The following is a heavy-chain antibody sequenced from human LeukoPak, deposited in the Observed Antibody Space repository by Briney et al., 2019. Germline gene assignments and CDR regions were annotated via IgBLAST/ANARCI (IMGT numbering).Heavy chain of an antibody. CDR2: IIPIFGTA. J-gene: IGHJ4*02. V-gene: IGHV1-69*05. D-gene: IGHD3-3*01. CDR3: ARATHLPIFGVVTLDY. Sequence: SSVKVSCKASGGTFSSYAISWVRQAPGQGLEWMGGIIPIFGTANYAQKFQGRVTITTDESTSTAYMELSSLRSEDTAVYYCARATHLPIFGVVTLDYWGQGTLVTVSS. CDR1: GGTFSSYA.